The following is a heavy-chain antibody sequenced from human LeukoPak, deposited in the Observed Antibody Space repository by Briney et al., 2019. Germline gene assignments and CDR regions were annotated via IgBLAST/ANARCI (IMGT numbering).Heavy chain of an antibody. D-gene: IGHD1-1*01. CDR2: INHSGST. V-gene: IGHV4-34*01. CDR1: GGSFSGYY. J-gene: IGHJ4*02. Sequence: SETLSLTCAVYGGSFSGYYWSWIRQPPGKGLEWIGEINHSGSTNLHPSLKSRVTISVDTSKNQFSLKLSSVTAADTAVYYCARRGTYRRLDYWGQGTLVTVSS. CDR3: ARRGTYRRLDY.